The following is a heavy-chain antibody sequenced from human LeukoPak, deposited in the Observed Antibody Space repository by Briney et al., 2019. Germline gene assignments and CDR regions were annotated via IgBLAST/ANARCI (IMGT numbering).Heavy chain of an antibody. CDR3: ASSVVAMGYYYYYMDV. Sequence: ASVKVSCKASGGTFSSYAISWVRQAPGQGLEWMGGIIPIFGTANYAQKFQGRVTITADESTSTAYMELSSLRSEDTAVYYCASSVVAMGYYYYYMDVWGKGTTVTISS. CDR2: IIPIFGTA. J-gene: IGHJ6*03. CDR1: GGTFSSYA. V-gene: IGHV1-69*13. D-gene: IGHD3-22*01.